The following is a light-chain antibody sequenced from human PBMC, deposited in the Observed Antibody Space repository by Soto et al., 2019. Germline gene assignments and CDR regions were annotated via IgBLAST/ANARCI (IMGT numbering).Light chain of an antibody. CDR2: GAF. J-gene: IGKJ3*01. CDR1: PSVTNY. V-gene: IGKV3-11*01. Sequence: EIVLTQSPATLSLSPGERATLSCRASPSVTNYLAWYQQKPGQPPRLLIYGAFNRAAGIPARFSGSGSGTDFTLTISSLEPEDFAVYYCQQYNNWPLFTFGPGTKVDIK. CDR3: QQYNNWPLFT.